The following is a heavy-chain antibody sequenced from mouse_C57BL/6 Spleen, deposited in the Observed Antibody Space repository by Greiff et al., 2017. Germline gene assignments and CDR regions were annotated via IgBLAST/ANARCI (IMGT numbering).Heavy chain of an antibody. V-gene: IGHV1-64*01. CDR3: ARYGYDGYYAIDY. Sequence: VQLQQPGAELVKPGASVKLSCKASGYTFTSYWMHWVKQRPGQGLEWIGMIHPNSGSTNYNEKFKSKATLTVDKSSSTAYMQLSSLTSEDSAVYYCARYGYDGYYAIDYWGQGTSVTVSS. CDR1: GYTFTSYW. CDR2: IHPNSGST. D-gene: IGHD2-2*01. J-gene: IGHJ4*01.